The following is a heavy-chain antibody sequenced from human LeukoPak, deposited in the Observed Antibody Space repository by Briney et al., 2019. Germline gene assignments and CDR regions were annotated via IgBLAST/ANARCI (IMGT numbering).Heavy chain of an antibody. CDR3: ARLGMIQAYSTEDY. CDR1: GFTFSSYN. CDR2: TYSGGDA. D-gene: IGHD6-13*01. V-gene: IGHV3-53*01. J-gene: IGHJ4*02. Sequence: GGSLRLSCAASGFTFSSYNMNWVRQAPGKGLEWVSVTYSGGDAYYADSVKGRFTISRDNSKNTLYLQMNSLRAEDTAVYYCARLGMIQAYSTEDYWGQGTLVTVSS.